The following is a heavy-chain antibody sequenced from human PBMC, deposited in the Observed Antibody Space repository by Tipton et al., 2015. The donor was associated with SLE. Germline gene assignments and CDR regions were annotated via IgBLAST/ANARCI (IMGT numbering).Heavy chain of an antibody. V-gene: IGHV4-39*07. J-gene: IGHJ4*02. Sequence: TLSLTCTVSGGSISSSSYYWGWIRQPPGKGLEWIGSIYYSGSTYYNPSLKSRVTISVDTSKNQFSLKLSSVTAADTAMYYCARPLGGYYDYWGQGTLVTVSS. D-gene: IGHD3-22*01. CDR1: GGSISSSSYY. CDR3: ARPLGGYYDY. CDR2: IYYSGST.